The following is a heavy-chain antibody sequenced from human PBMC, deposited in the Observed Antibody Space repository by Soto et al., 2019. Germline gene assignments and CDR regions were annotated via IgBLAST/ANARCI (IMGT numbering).Heavy chain of an antibody. Sequence: PSETLSLTCTVSGVSLNSGHYYWVWIRQSPGKGLAWIASIYYDGSTYYNPSLKSRVTISTDKPKNQFSLTLKSVTAADTAVYYCGKVLIGATRHTDVDSWGQGALVTVSS. D-gene: IGHD2-15*01. V-gene: IGHV4-39*01. CDR2: IYYDGST. J-gene: IGHJ4*02. CDR3: GKVLIGATRHTDVDS. CDR1: GVSLNSGHYY.